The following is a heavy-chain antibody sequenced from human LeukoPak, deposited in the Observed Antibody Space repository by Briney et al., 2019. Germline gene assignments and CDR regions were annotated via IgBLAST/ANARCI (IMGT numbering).Heavy chain of an antibody. Sequence: SETLSLTCTVSGGPVSSYYWSWIRQPAGKGLEWIGRIYTSGSTNYNPSLKSRVTMSVDTSKNQFSLKLSSVTAADTAVYYCAREPYQANWFDPWGQGTLVTVSS. D-gene: IGHD2-2*01. V-gene: IGHV4-4*07. J-gene: IGHJ5*02. CDR1: GGPVSSYY. CDR3: AREPYQANWFDP. CDR2: IYTSGST.